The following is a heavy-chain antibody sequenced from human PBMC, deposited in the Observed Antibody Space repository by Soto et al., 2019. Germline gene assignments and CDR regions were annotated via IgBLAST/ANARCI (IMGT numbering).Heavy chain of an antibody. J-gene: IGHJ4*02. CDR3: ARSAYFDWLLAPLFDY. V-gene: IGHV4-31*03. Sequence: QVQLQESGPGLVKPSQTLSLTCTVSGGSISSGGYYWSWIRQHPGKGLEWIGYIYYSGSTYYNPSRKSRITTSVDTSKNQFPLKLSSVTPADTAVYYCARSAYFDWLLAPLFDYWGQGTLVTVSS. D-gene: IGHD3-9*01. CDR2: IYYSGST. CDR1: GGSISSGGYY.